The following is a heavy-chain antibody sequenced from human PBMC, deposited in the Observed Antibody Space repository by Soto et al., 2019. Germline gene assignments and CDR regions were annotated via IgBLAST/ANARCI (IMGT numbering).Heavy chain of an antibody. V-gene: IGHV2-5*02. J-gene: IGHJ5*02. D-gene: IGHD4-17*01. CDR3: AHRVTTVTTLQGFDSFDP. CDR2: IYWDDDK. CDR1: GFSLSTSGEG. Sequence: QITLKESGPTLVKPTQTLTLTCTFSGFSLSTSGEGVAWIRQPPGRALEWLALIYWDDDKRYSPSLKSRLTITKDTSKNQVVLTIANMDPVDTATYYCAHRVTTVTTLQGFDSFDPWGQGTLVTVSS.